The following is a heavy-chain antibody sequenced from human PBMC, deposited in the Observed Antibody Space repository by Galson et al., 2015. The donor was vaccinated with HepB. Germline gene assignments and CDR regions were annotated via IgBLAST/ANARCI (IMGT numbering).Heavy chain of an antibody. Sequence: SLRLSCAASGFTFSSYNMNWVRQAPGKGLEWVSYISNSSSTIYYADSVKGRFTISRDSAKNSLYLQMNSLRAEDTAVYYCARDLLFQEQTTVTTDFDYWGQGTLVTVSS. CDR1: GFTFSSYN. CDR3: ARDLLFQEQTTVTTDFDY. D-gene: IGHD4-17*01. J-gene: IGHJ4*02. CDR2: ISNSSSTI. V-gene: IGHV3-48*01.